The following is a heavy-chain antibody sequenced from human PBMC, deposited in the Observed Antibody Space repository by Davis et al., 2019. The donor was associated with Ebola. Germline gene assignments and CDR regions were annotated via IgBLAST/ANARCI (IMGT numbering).Heavy chain of an antibody. D-gene: IGHD1-26*01. V-gene: IGHV1-2*04. J-gene: IGHJ4*02. CDR1: GYTFTGYY. Sequence: ASVKVSCKASGYTFTGYYMHWVRQAPGQGLEWMGWINPNSGGTNYAQKFQGWVTMTRDTSISTAYMELSRLRSDDTAVYYCARDFSGSYPSWEIDYWGQGTLVIVSS. CDR2: INPNSGGT. CDR3: ARDFSGSYPSWEIDY.